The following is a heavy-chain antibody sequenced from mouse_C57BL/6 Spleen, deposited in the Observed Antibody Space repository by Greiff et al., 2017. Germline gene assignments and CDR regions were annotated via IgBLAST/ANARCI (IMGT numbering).Heavy chain of an antibody. D-gene: IGHD2-2*01. CDR2: IDPNSGGT. CDR3: ARERGYGAYYAMDY. Sequence: VKQRPGRGLEWIGRIDPNSGGTKYNEKFKSKATLTVDKPSSTAYMQLSSLTSEDSAVYYCARERGYGAYYAMDYWGQGTSVTVSS. J-gene: IGHJ4*01. V-gene: IGHV1-72*01.